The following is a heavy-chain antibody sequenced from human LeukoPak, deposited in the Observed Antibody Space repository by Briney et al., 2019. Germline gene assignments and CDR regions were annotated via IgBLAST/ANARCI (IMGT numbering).Heavy chain of an antibody. CDR1: GGSISSGGYY. CDR2: IYYSGST. J-gene: IGHJ6*03. V-gene: IGHV4-31*03. Sequence: SQTLSLTCTVSGGSISSGGYYWSWIRQHPGKDLEWIGYIYYSGSTYYNPSLKSRVTISVDTSKNQFSLKLSSVTAADTAVYYCARAPRSWYYDSSGYPHYYYYYMDVWGKGTTVTVSS. CDR3: ARAPRSWYYDSSGYPHYYYYYMDV. D-gene: IGHD3-22*01.